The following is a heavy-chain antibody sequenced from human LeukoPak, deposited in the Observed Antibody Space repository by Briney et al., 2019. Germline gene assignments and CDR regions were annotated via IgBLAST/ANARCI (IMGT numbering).Heavy chain of an antibody. J-gene: IGHJ1*01. Sequence: TSETLSLTCTVSGGSISSGGYYWSWIRQHPGKGLEWIGYIYYSGSTYYNPSLKSRVTISVDTSKNQFSLKLSSVTAADTAVYYCARGPRITMVRGVNWLPMAYFQHWGQGTLVTVSS. CDR3: ARGPRITMVRGVNWLPMAYFQH. CDR2: IYYSGST. V-gene: IGHV4-31*03. D-gene: IGHD3-10*01. CDR1: GGSISSGGYY.